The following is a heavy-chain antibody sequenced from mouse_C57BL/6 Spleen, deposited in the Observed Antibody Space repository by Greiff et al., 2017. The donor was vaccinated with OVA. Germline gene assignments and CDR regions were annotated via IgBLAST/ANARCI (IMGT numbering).Heavy chain of an antibody. J-gene: IGHJ3*01. CDR1: GYTFTSYW. V-gene: IGHV1-72*01. Sequence: VQLQQPGAELVKPGASVTLSCKASGYTFTSYWMHWVKQRPGRGLEWIGRIDPNSGGTTYNEKFKGKATLTVDKPSSTAYLQLRSLTSEDSAVYYCARDYSTSWFADWGQGTLVTVSA. CDR3: ARDYSTSWFAD. CDR2: IDPNSGGT. D-gene: IGHD2-5*01.